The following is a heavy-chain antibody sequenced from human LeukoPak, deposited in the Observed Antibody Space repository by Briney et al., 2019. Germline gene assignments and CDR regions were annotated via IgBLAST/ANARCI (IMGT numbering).Heavy chain of an antibody. CDR3: ARGAYGATFCYFDY. CDR2: INWNGGST. V-gene: IGHV3-20*04. Sequence: GGSLRLSCAPSGFTFDDYGMSWVRQAPGKGLEWVSGINWNGGSTRYADSVKGRFTISRDNAKNSLYLQMNSLRAEDTALYYCARGAYGATFCYFDYWGQGTLVTVSS. J-gene: IGHJ4*02. D-gene: IGHD4/OR15-4a*01. CDR1: GFTFDDYG.